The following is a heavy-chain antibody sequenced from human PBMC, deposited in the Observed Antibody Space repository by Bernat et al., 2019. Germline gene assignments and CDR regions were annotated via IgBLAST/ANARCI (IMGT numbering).Heavy chain of an antibody. Sequence: QVQLVESGGGVVQPVRSLRLSCAASGFTFSSYAMHWVRQAPGKGLEWVAVISYDGSNKYYADSVKGRFTISRDNSKNTLYLQMNSLRAEDTAVYYCARDLPYGSSSNYNWFDPWGQGTLVTVSS. D-gene: IGHD6-6*01. CDR1: GFTFSSYA. J-gene: IGHJ5*02. CDR2: ISYDGSNK. CDR3: ARDLPYGSSSNYNWFDP. V-gene: IGHV3-30*01.